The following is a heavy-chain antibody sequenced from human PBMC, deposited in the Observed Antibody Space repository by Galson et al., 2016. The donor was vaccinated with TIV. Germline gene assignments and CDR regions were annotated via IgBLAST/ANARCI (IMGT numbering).Heavy chain of an antibody. J-gene: IGHJ4*02. CDR1: GITISDHF. CDR2: SRNDTDSDNK. V-gene: IGHV3-72*01. D-gene: IGHD3-22*01. CDR3: FTHSSGYRGFDY. Sequence: SLRLSCAVSGITISDHFMDWVRQAPGKGLEWVGRSRNDTDSDNKEYAAPVEGRFIISRDDSRNALILQMNSLKTEDTSVYYCFTHSSGYRGFDYWGQGTLVTVSS.